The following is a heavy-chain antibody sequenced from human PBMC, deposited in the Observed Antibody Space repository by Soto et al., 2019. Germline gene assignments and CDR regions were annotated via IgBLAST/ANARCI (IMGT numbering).Heavy chain of an antibody. Sequence: EGQLVESGGGLVQPGGSLRLSCAVSGFTFSTYSMTWVRQAPGKGLEWVSYISSSSSVIYYADSVKGRITVSRDNAKNSLYLQMHSLRAEDTAVYYCARYLIIPRAFDIGGQGTTVTVSS. V-gene: IGHV3-48*04. CDR2: ISSSSSVI. CDR3: ARYLIIPRAFDI. D-gene: IGHD2-21*01. CDR1: GFTFSTYS. J-gene: IGHJ3*02.